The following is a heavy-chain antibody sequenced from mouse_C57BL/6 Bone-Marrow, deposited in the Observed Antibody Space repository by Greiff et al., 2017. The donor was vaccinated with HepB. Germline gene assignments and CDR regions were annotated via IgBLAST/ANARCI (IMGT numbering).Heavy chain of an antibody. CDR3: ARPGYYYGRGFAY. CDR1: GFTFSSYG. J-gene: IGHJ3*01. CDR2: ISSGGSYT. V-gene: IGHV5-6*01. D-gene: IGHD1-1*01. Sequence: EVNLVESGGDLVKPGGSLKLSCAASGFTFSSYGMSWVRQTPDKRLEWVATISSGGSYTYYPDSVKGRFTISRDNAKNTLYLQMSSLKSEDTAMYYCARPGYYYGRGFAYWGQGTLVTVSA.